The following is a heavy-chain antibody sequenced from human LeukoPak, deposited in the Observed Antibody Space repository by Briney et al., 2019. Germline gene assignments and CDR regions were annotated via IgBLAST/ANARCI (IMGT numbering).Heavy chain of an antibody. CDR1: GGSISSYY. V-gene: IGHV4-59*01. CDR3: ARDVMGCFDY. D-gene: IGHD2-8*01. Sequence: PSETLSLTCTGSGGSISSYYWSWIRQPPGKGLEWIGYIYYSGSTNYNPSLKSRVTISVDTSKNQFSLKLSSVTAADTAVYYCARDVMGCFDYWGQGTLVTVSS. CDR2: IYYSGST. J-gene: IGHJ4*02.